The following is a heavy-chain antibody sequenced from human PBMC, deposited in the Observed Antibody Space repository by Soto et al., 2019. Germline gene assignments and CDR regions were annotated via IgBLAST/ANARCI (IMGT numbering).Heavy chain of an antibody. V-gene: IGHV4-39*01. D-gene: IGHD3-3*02. CDR1: GDSIISSDFY. CDR3: ARHSLALRKNNWFDP. Sequence: SETLSLTCSVSGDSIISSDFYWGWVRQPPGKGLEWIGSIFYLGSSYYNPSLKSRVTMSVDTSKNQFSLRLRSVTAADTALYFCARHSLALRKNNWFDPWGQGIMVTVSS. J-gene: IGHJ5*02. CDR2: IFYLGSS.